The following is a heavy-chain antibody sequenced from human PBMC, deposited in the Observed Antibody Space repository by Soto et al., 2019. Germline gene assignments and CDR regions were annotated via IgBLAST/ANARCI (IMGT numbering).Heavy chain of an antibody. Sequence: QVQLVQSGAEVKKPGSSVKVSCKASGGTFSSYAISWVRQAPGPGLEWMGGIIPIFGTANYAQKFQGRVTITSDESTSPAYMELSSLRSEDTAVYYCARPTDGSNYYYGMDVWGQGTTVTVAS. V-gene: IGHV1-69*01. CDR2: IIPIFGTA. CDR1: GGTFSSYA. D-gene: IGHD5-12*01. J-gene: IGHJ6*02. CDR3: ARPTDGSNYYYGMDV.